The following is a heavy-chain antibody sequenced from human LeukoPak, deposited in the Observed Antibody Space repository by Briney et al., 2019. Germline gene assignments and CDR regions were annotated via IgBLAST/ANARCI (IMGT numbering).Heavy chain of an antibody. CDR1: GYTLTELS. Sequence: ASVKVSCKVSGYTLTELSMHWVRQAPGKGLEWMGGFDPEDGETIYAQKFQGRVTMTEDTSTDTAYMELSSLRSEDTAVYYCATDRVRWPGSYSPDGMDVWGQGTTVTVSS. CDR3: ATDRVRWPGSYSPDGMDV. CDR2: FDPEDGET. V-gene: IGHV1-24*01. D-gene: IGHD1-26*01. J-gene: IGHJ6*02.